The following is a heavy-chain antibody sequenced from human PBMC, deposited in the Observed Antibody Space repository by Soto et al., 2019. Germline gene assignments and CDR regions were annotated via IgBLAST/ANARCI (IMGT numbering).Heavy chain of an antibody. V-gene: IGHV3-11*06. CDR3: ARDISSGSGSYSGYYYGMDV. D-gene: IGHD3-10*01. CDR2: ISSSSSYT. Sequence: QVQLVESGGGLVKPGGSLRLSCAASGFTFSDYYMSWIRQAPGKGLEWVSYISSSSSYTNYADSVKGRFTISRDNAKNSLYLQMNSLRAEDTAVYYCARDISSGSGSYSGYYYGMDVWGQGTTVTVSS. CDR1: GFTFSDYY. J-gene: IGHJ6*02.